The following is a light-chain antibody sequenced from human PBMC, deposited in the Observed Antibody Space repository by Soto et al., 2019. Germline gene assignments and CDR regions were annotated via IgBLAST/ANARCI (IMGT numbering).Light chain of an antibody. J-gene: IGKJ4*01. CDR2: DAS. CDR1: QNVYSY. Sequence: EIVLTQSPATLSLSRGDRATLSCRASQNVYSYLAWYQQKPGQAPRLLIYDASNRATGIPARFSGSGSGTVFTPTISSLEPEDVGVYYCQHRNNWPPGAAFGGGTKVEIK. V-gene: IGKV3-11*01. CDR3: QHRNNWPPGAA.